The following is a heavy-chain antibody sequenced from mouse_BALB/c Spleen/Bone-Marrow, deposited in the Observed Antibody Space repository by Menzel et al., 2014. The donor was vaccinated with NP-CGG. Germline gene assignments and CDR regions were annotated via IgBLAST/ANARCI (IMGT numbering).Heavy chain of an antibody. J-gene: IGHJ4*01. CDR3: ARQGTLDY. V-gene: IGHV5-12*02. CDR2: ISNGGGST. Sequence: EVQVVESGGGLVQPGGSLKLSCATSGFTFRDYYMYWVRQTPEKRLEWVAYISNGGGSTYYPDTVKGRFTISRDNAKNTLYLQMSRLKPEDTAMYYCARQGTLDYWGQGTSVTVSS. CDR1: GFTFRDYY.